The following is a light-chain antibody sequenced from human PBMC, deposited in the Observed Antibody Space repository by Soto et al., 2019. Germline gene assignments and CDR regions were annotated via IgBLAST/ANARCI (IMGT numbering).Light chain of an antibody. J-gene: IGKJ4*01. Sequence: DIVMTQSPDSLTVSLGERATINCKSSQSVLYSSNNKNYLAWYQQKPRQPPKLLIYWASTRESGVPDRFSGSGSGTDFTLTISSLQAEDVAVYYCQHYYSLPLTFGGGPKVEIK. CDR3: QHYYSLPLT. CDR1: QSVLYSSNNKNY. CDR2: WAS. V-gene: IGKV4-1*01.